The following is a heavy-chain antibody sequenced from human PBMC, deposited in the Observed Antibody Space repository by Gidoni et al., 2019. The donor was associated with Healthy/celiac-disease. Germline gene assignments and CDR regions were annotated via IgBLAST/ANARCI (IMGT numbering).Heavy chain of an antibody. CDR1: GGSNSSSSYY. CDR2: IYYSGST. J-gene: IGHJ4*02. Sequence: QLQLQESGPGLVKPSATLSLPCTVSGGSNSSSSYYWGCIRQPPGKGLEWIGSIYYSGSTYYNPSLKSRVTISVDTSKNQFSLKLSSVTAADTAVYYCARGIVIPERFDYWGQGTLVTVSS. D-gene: IGHD3-16*02. V-gene: IGHV4-39*07. CDR3: ARGIVIPERFDY.